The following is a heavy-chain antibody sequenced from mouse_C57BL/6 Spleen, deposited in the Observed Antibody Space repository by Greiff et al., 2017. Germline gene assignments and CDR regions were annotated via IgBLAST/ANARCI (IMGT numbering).Heavy chain of an antibody. Sequence: QVQLQQSGAELVRPGASVTLSCKASGYTFTDYYINWVKQRPGQGLEWIARIYPGSGNTYYNEKFKGKATLTAEKSSSTAYMQLSSLTSEDSAVYFCARSAITTVAYYFDYWGQGTTLTVSS. J-gene: IGHJ2*01. D-gene: IGHD1-1*01. V-gene: IGHV1-76*01. CDR2: IYPGSGNT. CDR1: GYTFTDYY. CDR3: ARSAITTVAYYFDY.